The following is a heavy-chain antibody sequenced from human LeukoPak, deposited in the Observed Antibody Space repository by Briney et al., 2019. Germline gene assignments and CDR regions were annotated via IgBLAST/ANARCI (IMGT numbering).Heavy chain of an antibody. CDR1: GFTFSSFW. D-gene: IGHD1-1*01. J-gene: IGHJ4*02. Sequence: GGSLRLSCAASGFTFSSFWMSWVRLAPGKGLAWVANIKQDGSEKYFVDSVKGRFTISRDNAKNSLYLQMSSLRAEDTAVYYCARGGSRHPSPEDYWGRGTLVTVSS. V-gene: IGHV3-7*03. CDR2: IKQDGSEK. CDR3: ARGGSRHPSPEDY.